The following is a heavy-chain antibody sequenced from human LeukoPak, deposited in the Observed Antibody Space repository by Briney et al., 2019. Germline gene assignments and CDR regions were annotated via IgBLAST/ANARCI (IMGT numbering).Heavy chain of an antibody. CDR3: ARGRSRLRFLEWLLYDWFDP. J-gene: IGHJ5*02. Sequence: GGSLRLSCAASGFTFSSYSMNWVRQAPGKGLEWVSYISSSSSTIYYADSVKGRFTISRDNAKNSLYLQMNSLRAEDTAVYYCARGRSRLRFLEWLLYDWFDPWGQGTLVTVSS. CDR1: GFTFSSYS. CDR2: ISSSSSTI. D-gene: IGHD3-3*01. V-gene: IGHV3-48*01.